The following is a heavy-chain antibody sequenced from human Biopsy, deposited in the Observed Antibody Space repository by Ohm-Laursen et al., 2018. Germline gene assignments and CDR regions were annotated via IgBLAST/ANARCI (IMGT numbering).Heavy chain of an antibody. CDR2: IYSSGGS. Sequence: SETLSLTCSVSGGSTNDYFWRWIRQPAGETLEWIGRIYSSGGSGYNPSLKSRISIAMDTSNNQFPLTFTSVTAADTAVYYCARTPGKAVAGRFLDLWGRGTLVTVSS. J-gene: IGHJ2*01. V-gene: IGHV4-4*07. CDR1: GGSTNDYF. D-gene: IGHD6-19*01. CDR3: ARTPGKAVAGRFLDL.